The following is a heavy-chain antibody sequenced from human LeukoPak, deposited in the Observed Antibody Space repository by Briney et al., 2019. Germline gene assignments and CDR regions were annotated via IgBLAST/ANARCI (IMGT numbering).Heavy chain of an antibody. Sequence: ASVKVSCKASGYTFTSYGISWVRQAPGQGLEWMGWISAYNGNTNCAQKLQGRVPMTTDTSTSTAYMELRSLRSDDTAVYYCARWGRIVGATTTWFDPWGQGTLVTVSS. V-gene: IGHV1-18*01. J-gene: IGHJ5*02. CDR2: ISAYNGNT. D-gene: IGHD1-26*01. CDR3: ARWGRIVGATTTWFDP. CDR1: GYTFTSYG.